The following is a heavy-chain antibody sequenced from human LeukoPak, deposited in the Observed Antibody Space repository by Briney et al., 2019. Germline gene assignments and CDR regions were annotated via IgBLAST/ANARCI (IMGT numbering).Heavy chain of an antibody. V-gene: IGHV4-59*01. CDR1: GGSISSYY. J-gene: IGHJ5*02. CDR2: IYYSGST. D-gene: IGHD3-22*01. Sequence: PPETLSLTCTVSGGSISSYYWSWIRQPPGKGLEWIGYIYYSGSTNYNPSLKSRVTISVDTSKNQFSLKLSSVTAADTAVYYCASGFFTYYYDSSGYYANWFDPWGQGTLVTVSS. CDR3: ASGFFTYYYDSSGYYANWFDP.